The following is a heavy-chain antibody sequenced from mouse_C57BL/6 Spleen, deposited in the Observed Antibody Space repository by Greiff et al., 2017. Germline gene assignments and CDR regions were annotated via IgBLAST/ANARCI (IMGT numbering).Heavy chain of an antibody. V-gene: IGHV5-9*01. CDR3: ARQSITTVVYYYAMDY. CDR2: ISGGGGNT. Sequence: EVMLVESGGGLVKPGGSLKLSCAASGFTFSSYTMSWVRQTPEKRLEWVATISGGGGNTYYPDSVKGRFTISRDNAKNTLYLQMSSLRSEDTALYYCARQSITTVVYYYAMDYWGQGTSVTASS. CDR1: GFTFSSYT. D-gene: IGHD1-1*01. J-gene: IGHJ4*01.